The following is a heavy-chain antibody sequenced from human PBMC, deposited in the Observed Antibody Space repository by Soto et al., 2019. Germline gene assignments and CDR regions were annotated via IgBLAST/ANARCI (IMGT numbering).Heavy chain of an antibody. CDR2: VSHSGRT. CDR1: GGSISPYS. J-gene: IGHJ5*02. CDR3: ARLLGGYDDYGGWFAP. V-gene: IGHV4-59*01. Sequence: QVHLVESGPGLLKTSETLSLTCTISGGSISPYSWTWIRQSPGKGLEWTGYVSHSGRTFYTPSLKSRLTMSLDTSRSEFSLRLKSVSAADTAVYYCARLLGGYDDYGGWFAPWGQGTLVTVSS. D-gene: IGHD4-17*01.